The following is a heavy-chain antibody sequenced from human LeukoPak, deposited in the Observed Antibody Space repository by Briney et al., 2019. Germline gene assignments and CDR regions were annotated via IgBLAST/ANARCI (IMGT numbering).Heavy chain of an antibody. Sequence: GGSLRLPCAASGFTFSNKAMSWVRQAPGKGLEWVSTISGSGGSTYYADSVRGRFTISRDNSKNTLYLQMNSLRAEDTAVYYCAFEGGDISRDAYFQHWGQGTLVIVSS. CDR1: GFTFSNKA. J-gene: IGHJ1*01. CDR2: ISGSGGST. D-gene: IGHD6-13*01. V-gene: IGHV3-23*01. CDR3: AFEGGDISRDAYFQH.